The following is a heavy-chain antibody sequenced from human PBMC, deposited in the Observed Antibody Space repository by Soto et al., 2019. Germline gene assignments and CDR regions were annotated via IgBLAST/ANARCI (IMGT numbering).Heavy chain of an antibody. Sequence: PGGSLRRSCAASGLTFSNYAMSCVRQAPGKGLECVSGISGSGDSTYYSGSVKGRCSLSRDNPQNTLYLQMNSRRAEDTAVSYCANDLARTGVGSGYYYYRMDVWRQGTTVTVSS. J-gene: IGHJ6*02. CDR2: ISGSGDST. CDR1: GLTFSNYA. CDR3: ANDLARTGVGSGYYYYRMDV. D-gene: IGHD3-3*01. V-gene: IGHV3-23*01.